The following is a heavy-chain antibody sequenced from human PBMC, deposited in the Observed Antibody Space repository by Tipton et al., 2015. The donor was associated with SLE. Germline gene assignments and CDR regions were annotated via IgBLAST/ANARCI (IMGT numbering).Heavy chain of an antibody. J-gene: IGHJ4*02. CDR3: ARGVSVADIDYFDY. CDR2: INHSGST. Sequence: TLSLTCAVYGGSFSGYYWSWIRQPPGKGLEWIGEINHSGSTNYNPSLKSRVTISVDTSKKQFSLKLSSVTAADTAVYYCARGVSVADIDYFDYWGQGTLVTVSS. CDR1: GGSFSGYY. V-gene: IGHV4-34*01. D-gene: IGHD2-15*01.